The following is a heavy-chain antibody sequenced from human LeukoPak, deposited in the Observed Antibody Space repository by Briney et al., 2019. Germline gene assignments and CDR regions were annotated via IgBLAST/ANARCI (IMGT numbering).Heavy chain of an antibody. D-gene: IGHD6-13*01. Sequence: QAGGSLRLSCAASGFTFSSYAMHWVRQAPGKGLEWVAVISYDGSNKYYADSVKGRFTISRDNSKNTLYLQMNSLRAEDTAVYYCARDQAAGTHFDYWGQGTLVTVSS. CDR2: ISYDGSNK. V-gene: IGHV3-30-3*01. CDR1: GFTFSSYA. CDR3: ARDQAAGTHFDY. J-gene: IGHJ4*02.